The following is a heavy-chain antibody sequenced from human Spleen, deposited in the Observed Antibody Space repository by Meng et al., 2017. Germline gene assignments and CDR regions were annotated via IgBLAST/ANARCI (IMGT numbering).Heavy chain of an antibody. J-gene: IGHJ4*02. CDR3: ARGRYYYDSSGYYCLDY. CDR2: IYYSGST. Sequence: RQGSGPGLGRPSETLSLTCTVSGGSVSSGSYYWSWIRQPPGKGLEWIGYIYYSGSTNYNPSLKSRVTISVDTSKNQFSLKLSSVTAADTAVYYCARGRYYYDSSGYYCLDYWGQGTLVTVSS. D-gene: IGHD3-22*01. CDR1: GGSVSSGSYY. V-gene: IGHV4-61*01.